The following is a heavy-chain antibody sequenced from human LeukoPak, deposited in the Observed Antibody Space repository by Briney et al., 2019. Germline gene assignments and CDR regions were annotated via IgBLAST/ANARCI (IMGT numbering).Heavy chain of an antibody. J-gene: IGHJ4*02. CDR1: GGSISSGSYY. CDR2: IYTSGST. V-gene: IGHV4-61*02. Sequence: SETLSLTCTVSGGSISSGSYYWSWIRQPAGKGLEWIGRIYTSGSTNYNPSLKSRVTISYTSKNQFSLRLNSVTAADTAMYYCAKSGGYGLIDYWGQGTLVTVSS. D-gene: IGHD1-26*01. CDR3: AKSGGYGLIDY.